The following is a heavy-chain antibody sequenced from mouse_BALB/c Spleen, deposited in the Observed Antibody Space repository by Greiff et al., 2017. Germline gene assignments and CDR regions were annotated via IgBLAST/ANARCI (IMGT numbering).Heavy chain of an antibody. D-gene: IGHD1-1*01. Sequence: VQLKESGAELVKPGASVKLSCTASGFNIKDTYMHWVKQRPEQGLEWIGRIDPANGNTKYDPKFQGKATITADTSSNTAYLQLSSLTSEDTAVYYCARFPYYSYAMDYWGQGTSVTVSS. CDR1: GFNIKDTY. CDR3: ARFPYYSYAMDY. J-gene: IGHJ4*01. CDR2: IDPANGNT. V-gene: IGHV14-3*02.